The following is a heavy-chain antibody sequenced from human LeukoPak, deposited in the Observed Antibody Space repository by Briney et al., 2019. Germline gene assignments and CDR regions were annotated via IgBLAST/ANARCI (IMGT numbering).Heavy chain of an antibody. Sequence: SVKVSCKASGGSFSTYTISWVRQAPGQGLEWMGGIIPIFGTVNYGQKFQGRVTVTADESTSTAYMELSSLRSEDTAVYYCARDYGQIFDSNRFAFDIWGQGTMVTVSS. V-gene: IGHV1-69*01. CDR3: ARDYGQIFDSNRFAFDI. CDR1: GGSFSTYT. D-gene: IGHD3-22*01. CDR2: IIPIFGTV. J-gene: IGHJ3*02.